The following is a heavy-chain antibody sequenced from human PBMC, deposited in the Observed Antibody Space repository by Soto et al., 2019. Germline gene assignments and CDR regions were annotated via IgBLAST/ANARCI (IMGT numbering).Heavy chain of an antibody. CDR2: AYYRSRWQY. CDR1: GDSVSNNGAA. CDR3: ARDPPDFNSGFDS. D-gene: IGHD1-26*01. Sequence: SQTLSLTCAICGDSVSNNGAAWNLIRQSPSRGLEWLGRAYYRSRWQYDYATSVRSRITINPDTSKNQISLQLTSVTPEDTAVYYCARDPPDFNSGFDSWGQGSLVTVYS. J-gene: IGHJ4*02. V-gene: IGHV6-1*01.